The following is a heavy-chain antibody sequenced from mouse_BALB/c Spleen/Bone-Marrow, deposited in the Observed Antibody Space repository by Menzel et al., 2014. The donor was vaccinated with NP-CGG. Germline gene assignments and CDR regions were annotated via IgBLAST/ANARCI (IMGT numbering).Heavy chain of an antibody. J-gene: IGHJ2*01. CDR1: GFTFSSYA. V-gene: IGHV5-9-1*01. CDR3: GSTWYFFDY. CDR2: ISSGGNYT. Sequence: DVTLVESGGGLVKPGGSLKLSCAASGFTFSSYAMSWVRQTPEKRLEWVATISSGGNYTYYPDSVKGRFTISRDNAKXPPFLQMSRLRSEGTAKYYRGSTWYFFDYWGQGTPLTVSS.